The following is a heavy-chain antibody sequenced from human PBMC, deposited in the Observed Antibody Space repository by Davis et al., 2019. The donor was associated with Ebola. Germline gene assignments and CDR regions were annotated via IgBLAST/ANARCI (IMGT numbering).Heavy chain of an antibody. J-gene: IGHJ4*02. CDR3: AKATPYYYDSSGYLIADSRGYFDY. CDR2: ISGSGGST. D-gene: IGHD3-22*01. CDR1: GFTFSSYA. V-gene: IGHV3-23*01. Sequence: PGGSLRLSCAASGFTFSSYAMSWVRQAPGKGLEWVSAISGSGGSTYYADSVKGRFTISRDNSKNTLYLQMNSLRAEDTAVYYCAKATPYYYDSSGYLIADSRGYFDYWGQGTLVTVSS.